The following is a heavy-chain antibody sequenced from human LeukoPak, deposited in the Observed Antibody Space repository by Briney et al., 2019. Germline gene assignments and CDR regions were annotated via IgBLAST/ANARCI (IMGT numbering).Heavy chain of an antibody. CDR2: VYYAGST. J-gene: IGHJ4*02. CDR1: GGSISSALYH. CDR3: ARDTYYYGSGSYGLDY. D-gene: IGHD3-10*01. Sequence: SETLSLTCTVSGGSISSALYHWGWIRQPPGKNLEWLGSVYYAGSTHNNPSLKSRVTISIDTSKNQFSLKLSSVTAADTAVYYCARDTYYYGSGSYGLDYWGQGTLVTVSS. V-gene: IGHV4-39*07.